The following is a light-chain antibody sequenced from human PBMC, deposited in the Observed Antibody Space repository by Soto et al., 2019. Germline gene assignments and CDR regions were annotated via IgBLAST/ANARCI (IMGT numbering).Light chain of an antibody. CDR3: QSYDISLSVSVV. CDR2: GNT. CDR1: SSNIGAGYD. J-gene: IGLJ2*01. V-gene: IGLV1-40*01. Sequence: QSVLTQPPSVSGAPGQRVTISCTGSSSNIGAGYDVQWYQQLPGAAPRLFIFGNTNRPSGVPDRFSGSRSGTSASLAISGLQAEDEADYYCQSYDISLSVSVVFGGGTQLTVL.